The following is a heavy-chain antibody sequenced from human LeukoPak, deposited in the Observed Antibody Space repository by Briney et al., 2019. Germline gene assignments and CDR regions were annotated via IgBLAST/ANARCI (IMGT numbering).Heavy chain of an antibody. CDR3: AKDRGDGYPTHFDC. J-gene: IGHJ4*02. CDR2: IRYDGSNK. D-gene: IGHD5-24*01. CDR1: GFTFNIYA. V-gene: IGHV3-30*02. Sequence: GGSLRLSCAASGFTFNIYAMHWVRQAPGKGLEWVAFIRYDGSNKYYADSVKGRFTISRDNSKNTVNLQMNSLRVEDTAVYYCAKDRGDGYPTHFDCWGQRTLVTVSS.